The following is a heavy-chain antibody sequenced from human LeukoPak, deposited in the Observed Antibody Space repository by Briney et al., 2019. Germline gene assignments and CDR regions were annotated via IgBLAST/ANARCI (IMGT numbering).Heavy chain of an antibody. J-gene: IGHJ6*02. CDR3: ARPINYYDCWSDYYSYYYYGMDV. CDR2: IKQDGSEK. CDR1: GFTFSSYW. Sequence: GGSLRLSCAASGFTFSSYWMSWVRQAPGKGLEWVANIKQDGSEKYYVDSVKGRFTISRDNAKNSLYLQMNSLRAEDTAVYYCARPINYYDCWSDYYSYYYYGMDVWGQGTTVTVSS. V-gene: IGHV3-7*03. D-gene: IGHD3-3*01.